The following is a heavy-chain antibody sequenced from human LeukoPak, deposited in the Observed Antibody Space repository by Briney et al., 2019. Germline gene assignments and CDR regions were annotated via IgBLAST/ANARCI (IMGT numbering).Heavy chain of an antibody. V-gene: IGHV3-21*01. D-gene: IGHD3-22*01. CDR2: ISSSSSYI. CDR1: GFTFSSYS. Sequence: PGGSLRLSCAASGFTFSSYSMNWVRQAPGKGLEWVSSISSSSSYIYYADSVKGRFTISRDNAKNSLYLQMNSLRAEDTAVYYCARELDSGGYYYGDWGQGTLVTVSS. CDR3: ARELDSGGYYYGD. J-gene: IGHJ4*02.